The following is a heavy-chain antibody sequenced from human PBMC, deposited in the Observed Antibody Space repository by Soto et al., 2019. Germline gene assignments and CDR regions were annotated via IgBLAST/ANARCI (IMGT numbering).Heavy chain of an antibody. D-gene: IGHD5-12*01. CDR3: AREDQRGYGGYYYSEAGDY. CDR2: ILSDGRNQ. V-gene: IGHV3-33*01. Sequence: QVQLVESGGGVVQPGRSLRISCAASGFTFSSYGMHWVRQAPGKGMEWVAVILSDGRNQYYEASVKGRFTISSDNYKNTLYLQMNSLRAEDTAVYYWAREDQRGYGGYYYSEAGDYGGQGTLVTVSS. CDR1: GFTFSSYG. J-gene: IGHJ4*02.